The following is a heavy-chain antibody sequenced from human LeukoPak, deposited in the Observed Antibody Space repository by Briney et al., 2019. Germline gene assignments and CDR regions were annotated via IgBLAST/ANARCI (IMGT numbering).Heavy chain of an antibody. D-gene: IGHD2-2*01. Sequence: GGSLRLSCAASGFTFSSYGVHWVRQAPGKGLEWVAFIRYDGSNKYYADSVKGRFTISRDNSKNTLYLQMNSLRAEDTAVYCCAKDETYCSSTSCYSRYFDYWGQGTLVTVSS. CDR2: IRYDGSNK. CDR1: GFTFSSYG. CDR3: AKDETYCSSTSCYSRYFDY. V-gene: IGHV3-30*02. J-gene: IGHJ4*02.